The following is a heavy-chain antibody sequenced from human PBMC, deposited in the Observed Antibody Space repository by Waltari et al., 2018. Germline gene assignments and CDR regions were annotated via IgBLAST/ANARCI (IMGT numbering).Heavy chain of an antibody. D-gene: IGHD1-26*01. CDR2: ISSSSYI. J-gene: IGHJ3*02. CDR3: ARDSGSYADAFDI. CDR1: GFTFSSYS. V-gene: IGHV3-21*01. Sequence: EVQLVESGGGLVKPGGSLRLSCAASGFTFSSYSMNWVRQAPGKGLEWVSSISSSSYIYYADSVKGRFTISRDNAKNSLYLQMNSLRAEDTAVYYCARDSGSYADAFDIWGQGTMVTVSS.